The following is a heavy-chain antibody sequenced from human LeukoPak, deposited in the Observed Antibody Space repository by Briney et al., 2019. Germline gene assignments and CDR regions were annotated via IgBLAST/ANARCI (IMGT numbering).Heavy chain of an antibody. CDR3: ARHAALDTKRGWNNHNWFDP. Sequence: KPSETLSLTSTVSGGSISSSGFYWGWIRQPPRKWLEWIGTTYYSGSTYYNPSLKSRVTISVDTSKNQFPLKLSSVTAADTAVYYCARHAALDTKRGWNNHNWFDPWGQGTLVTVSS. CDR2: TYYSGST. V-gene: IGHV4-39*01. D-gene: IGHD5-18*01. J-gene: IGHJ5*02. CDR1: GGSISSSGFY.